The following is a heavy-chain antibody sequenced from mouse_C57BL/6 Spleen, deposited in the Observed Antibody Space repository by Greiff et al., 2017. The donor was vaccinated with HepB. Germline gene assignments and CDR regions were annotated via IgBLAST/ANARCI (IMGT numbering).Heavy chain of an antibody. V-gene: IGHV7-3*01. J-gene: IGHJ4*01. CDR3: ARNYGSFYAMDY. CDR2: IRNKANGYTT. D-gene: IGHD1-1*01. Sequence: EVKVVESGGGLVQPGGSLSLSCAASGFTFTDYYMSWVRQPPGKALEWLGFIRNKANGYTTEYSASVKGRFTISRDNSQSILYLQMNALRAEDSATYYCARNYGSFYAMDYWGQGTSVTVSS. CDR1: GFTFTDYY.